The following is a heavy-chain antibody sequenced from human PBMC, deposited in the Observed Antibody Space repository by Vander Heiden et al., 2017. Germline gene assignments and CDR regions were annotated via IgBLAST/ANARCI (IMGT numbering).Heavy chain of an antibody. Sequence: QVQLVQSGAEVKKPGASVKVSCKASGYTFTSYGISWGRQATGQGLEWMGWISAYKGNTNYAQKLQDRVTMTTDTSTSTAYMELRGLRSDDTAVYYSARNVTARWFDPWGQGTLVTVSS. CDR2: ISAYKGNT. CDR1: GYTFTSYG. CDR3: ARNVTARWFDP. D-gene: IGHD2-15*01. V-gene: IGHV1-18*01. J-gene: IGHJ5*02.